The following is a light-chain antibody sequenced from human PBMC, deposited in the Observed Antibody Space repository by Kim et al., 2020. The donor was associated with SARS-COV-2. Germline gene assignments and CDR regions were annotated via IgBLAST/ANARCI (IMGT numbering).Light chain of an antibody. J-gene: IGKJ4*01. CDR3: MQALQTPLT. CDR2: LGS. Sequence: DIVMTQSPLSLPVTPGEPASISCRSSQSLLHSNGYNYLDWYLQKPGQSPQLLIYLGSNRASGVPDRFSGGGSGTDFTLKISRVEAEDVGLYFCMQALQTPLTFGGGTKVDIK. CDR1: QSLLHSNGYNY. V-gene: IGKV2-28*01.